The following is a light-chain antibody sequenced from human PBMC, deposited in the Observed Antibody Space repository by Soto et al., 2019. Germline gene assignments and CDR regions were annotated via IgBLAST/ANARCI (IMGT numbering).Light chain of an antibody. CDR2: SGY. CDR1: QSVSSR. CDR3: QQRYSWLRV. J-gene: IGKJ1*01. V-gene: IGKV3-11*01. Sequence: FVVTQSPDTLSLSPGETATLSCRASQSVSSRVSWYQHKPGQSPRLVVYSGYKRSPGIPARFSGSGSGTDFTITISSLESDDFAIYYCQQRYSWLRVFGPGTKVEVK.